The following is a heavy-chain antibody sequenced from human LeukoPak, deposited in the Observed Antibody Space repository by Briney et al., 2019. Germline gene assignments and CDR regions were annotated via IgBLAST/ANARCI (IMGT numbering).Heavy chain of an antibody. V-gene: IGHV1-2*02. D-gene: IGHD3-22*01. CDR2: INPNSGGT. J-gene: IGHJ6*03. Sequence: GASVKVSCKASGYTFTGYYMHWVRQAPGQGLEWMGWINPNSGGTNYAQKFQGRVTMTRDTSISTAYMELSRLRSDDTAVYYCARDAGSYYYDSSGYYPPHYYYYYYMDVWGKGTTVTISS. CDR3: ARDAGSYYYDSSGYYPPHYYYYYYMDV. CDR1: GYTFTGYY.